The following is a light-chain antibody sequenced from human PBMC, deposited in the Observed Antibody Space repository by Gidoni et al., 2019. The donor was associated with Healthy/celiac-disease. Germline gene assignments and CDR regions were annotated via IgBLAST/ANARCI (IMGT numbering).Light chain of an antibody. CDR1: SSDFGGYNY. CDR3: SSYAGSNRV. J-gene: IGLJ1*01. CDR2: EVS. Sequence: QSALTQPPSASGSPGQSVTISCTGTSSDFGGYNYVSWYQQHPGKAPKLMIYEVSKRPSGVPDRFSGSKSGNTASLTVSGLQAEDEADYYCSSYAGSNRVFGTGTKVTVL. V-gene: IGLV2-8*01.